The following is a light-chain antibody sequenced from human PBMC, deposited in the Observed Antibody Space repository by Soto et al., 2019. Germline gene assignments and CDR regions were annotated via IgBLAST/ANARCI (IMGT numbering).Light chain of an antibody. CDR2: GAS. Sequence: EIVLAQSPGTLSLSPGESATLSCRASQSVSSSFLAWYQQKAGQAPRLLIYGASRRATGIPDRFSGRGSGTDFTLTISRLEPEDFAVYYWQQYVSSPWAFGQGTKVEI. CDR3: QQYVSSPWA. V-gene: IGKV3-20*01. J-gene: IGKJ1*01. CDR1: QSVSSSF.